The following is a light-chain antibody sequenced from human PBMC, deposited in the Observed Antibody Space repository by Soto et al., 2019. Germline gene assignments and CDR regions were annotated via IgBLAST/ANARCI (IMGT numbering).Light chain of an antibody. CDR3: QTWGTGIWV. V-gene: IGLV4-69*01. CDR2: LNNDGSH. J-gene: IGLJ3*02. Sequence: QPVLTQSPSASASLGASVKLTCTLSSGHSNYAIAWHQQQPEKGPRYLMKLNNDGSHTKGDGIPDRFSGPSSGAERYLTISSLQSEDEADYYCQTWGTGIWVFGGGTKLTVL. CDR1: SGHSNYA.